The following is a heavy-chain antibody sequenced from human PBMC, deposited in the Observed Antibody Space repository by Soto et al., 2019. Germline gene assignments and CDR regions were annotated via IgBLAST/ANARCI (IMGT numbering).Heavy chain of an antibody. Sequence: ASVKVSCKASGYTFTGYSIHWVRQAPGQRLEWMGWINTGNGDTKSSQNFQGRVTFTRDTSASTAYMELSSLRSEDTAVYYCAKDSSWADYWGQGXLVTVYS. CDR3: AKDSSWADY. D-gene: IGHD6-13*01. CDR2: INTGNGDT. J-gene: IGHJ4*02. V-gene: IGHV1-3*04. CDR1: GYTFTGYS.